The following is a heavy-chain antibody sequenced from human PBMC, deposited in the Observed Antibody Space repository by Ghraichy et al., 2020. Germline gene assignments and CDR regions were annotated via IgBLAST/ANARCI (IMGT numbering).Heavy chain of an antibody. CDR3: AKDHSGSGSRYRFYDAFDI. CDR2: ISGSGGTT. V-gene: IGHV3-23*01. CDR1: GFTFSSYA. J-gene: IGHJ3*02. Sequence: GGSLRLSCAASGFTFSSYAMSWVRRAPGKGLEWVSAISGSGGTTYYADSVKGRFTISRDNSKNTLYLQMNSPRAEDTAVYYCAKDHSGSGSRYRFYDAFDIWGQGTMVTVSS. D-gene: IGHD3-10*01.